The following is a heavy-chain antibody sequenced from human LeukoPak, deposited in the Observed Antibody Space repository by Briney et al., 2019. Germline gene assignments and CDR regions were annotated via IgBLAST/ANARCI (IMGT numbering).Heavy chain of an antibody. CDR1: GFTFSSYS. CDR3: AKDRMGIAVAGVGDY. J-gene: IGHJ4*02. V-gene: IGHV3-48*01. D-gene: IGHD6-19*01. CDR2: ISSSSSTI. Sequence: GSLRLSCAASGFTFSSYSMNWVRQAPGKGLEWVSYISSSSSTIYYADSVKGRFTISRDNSKNTLYLQMNSLRAEDTAVYYCAKDRMGIAVAGVGDYWGQGTLVTVSS.